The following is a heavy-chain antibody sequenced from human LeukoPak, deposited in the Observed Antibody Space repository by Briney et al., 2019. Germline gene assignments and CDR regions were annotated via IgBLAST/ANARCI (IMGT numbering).Heavy chain of an antibody. D-gene: IGHD3-3*01. V-gene: IGHV3-48*02. CDR3: ARDSGLTIFGVVIRGTNWFDP. J-gene: IGHJ5*02. Sequence: GGSLRLSCAASGFTFSSYSMNWVRQAPGKGLEWVSYISSSSSTIYYADSVKGRFTTSRDNAKNSLYLQMNSLRDEDTAVYYCARDSGLTIFGVVIRGTNWFDPWGQGTLVTVSS. CDR2: ISSSSSTI. CDR1: GFTFSSYS.